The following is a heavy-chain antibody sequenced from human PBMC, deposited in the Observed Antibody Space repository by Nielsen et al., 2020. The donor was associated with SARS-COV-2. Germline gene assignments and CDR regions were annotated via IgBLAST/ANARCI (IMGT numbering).Heavy chain of an antibody. CDR3: ARPCSTTSCYAD. J-gene: IGHJ4*02. CDR1: GFTFSNYV. CDR2: IGSNGRYI. D-gene: IGHD2-2*01. V-gene: IGHV3-21*01. Sequence: GGSLRLSCAASGFTFSNYVMNWVRQAPGKGLEWVSCIGSNGRYIYYTDSVRGRFTISRDNAKNSLYLQMNSLRAEDTAVYYCARPCSTTSCYADWGQGTLVTVSS.